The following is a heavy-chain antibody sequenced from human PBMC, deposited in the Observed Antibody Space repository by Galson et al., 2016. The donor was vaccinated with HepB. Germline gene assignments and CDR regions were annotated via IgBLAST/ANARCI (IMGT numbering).Heavy chain of an antibody. J-gene: IGHJ1*01. Sequence: SLRLSCAASEFTFSDFWMTWVRQAPGKGLECVANIKQDGREEYYVDSVKGRFTISRDNAKNSLYLQMNSLRAEDTAVYFCARGSGSHVGYFQHWGQGTLVSVSS. D-gene: IGHD1-26*01. CDR2: IKQDGREE. V-gene: IGHV3-7*03. CDR3: ARGSGSHVGYFQH. CDR1: EFTFSDFW.